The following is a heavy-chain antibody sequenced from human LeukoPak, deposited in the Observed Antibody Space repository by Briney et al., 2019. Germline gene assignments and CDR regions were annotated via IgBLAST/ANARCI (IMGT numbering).Heavy chain of an antibody. CDR1: GFTFSSYS. Sequence: GGSLRPSCAASGFTFSSYSMNWVRQAPGKGLEWVSSISSSSSYIYYADSVKGRFTISRDNAKSSLYLQMNSLRAEDTAVYYCARVGSGSSSYGYYYMDVWGKGTTVTVSS. CDR3: ARVGSGSSSYGYYYMDV. D-gene: IGHD6-6*01. CDR2: ISSSSSYI. J-gene: IGHJ6*03. V-gene: IGHV3-21*01.